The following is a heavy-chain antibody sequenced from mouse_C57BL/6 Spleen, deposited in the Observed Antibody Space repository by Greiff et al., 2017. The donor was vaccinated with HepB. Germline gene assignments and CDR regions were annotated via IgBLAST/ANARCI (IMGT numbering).Heavy chain of an antibody. CDR2: IRSKSNNYAT. CDR1: GFSFNTYA. Sequence: EVKLVESGGGLVQPKGSLKLSCAASGFSFNTYAMNWVRQAPGKGLEWVARIRSKSNNYATYYADSVKDRFTISRDDSESMLYLQMNNLKTEDTAMEYCVRQPYYYGSSYGYFDVWGTGTTVTVSS. J-gene: IGHJ1*03. D-gene: IGHD1-1*01. V-gene: IGHV10-1*01. CDR3: VRQPYYYGSSYGYFDV.